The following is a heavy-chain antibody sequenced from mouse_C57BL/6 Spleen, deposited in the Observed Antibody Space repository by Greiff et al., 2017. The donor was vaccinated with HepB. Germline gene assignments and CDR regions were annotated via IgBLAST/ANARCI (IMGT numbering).Heavy chain of an antibody. CDR1: GFSLTSYG. Sequence: VQVVESGPGLVQPSQSLSITCTVSGFSLTSYGVHWVRQSPGKGLEWLGVIWSGGSTDYNAAFISRLSISKDNSKSQVFFKMNSLQADDTAIYYCARQDLPHYYAMDYWGQGTSVTVSS. D-gene: IGHD2-1*01. CDR3: ARQDLPHYYAMDY. J-gene: IGHJ4*01. CDR2: IWSGGST. V-gene: IGHV2-2*01.